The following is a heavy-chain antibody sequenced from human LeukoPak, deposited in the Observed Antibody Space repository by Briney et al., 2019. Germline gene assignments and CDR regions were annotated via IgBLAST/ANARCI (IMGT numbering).Heavy chain of an antibody. J-gene: IGHJ4*02. CDR1: GYSFTSYW. CDR2: IYPGDSDS. V-gene: IGHV5-51*01. D-gene: IGHD6-19*01. Sequence: GESLKISCNGSGYSFTSYWICWVRQMPRKRLEWMGIIYPGDSDSRYNPSFQGQVSISAEKSISTAYLQWRSLKASDNAMYYCATHRSYSSGWDSVGYWGQGTLVTVSS. CDR3: ATHRSYSSGWDSVGY.